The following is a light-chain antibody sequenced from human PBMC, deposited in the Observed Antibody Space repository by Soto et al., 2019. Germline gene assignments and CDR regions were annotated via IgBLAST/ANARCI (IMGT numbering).Light chain of an antibody. CDR3: QQSYKMPS. J-gene: IGKJ5*01. CDR2: ATS. Sequence: DIQMTQSPSSLSASVGDRVTITCQASQDISNYLNWYQQKPGKGPTLLIHATSNLQIGVPSRFSGSGSGTEFTLTISSLEPEDFGTYYCQQSYKMPSFGQGTRLEIK. V-gene: IGKV1-39*01. CDR1: QDISNY.